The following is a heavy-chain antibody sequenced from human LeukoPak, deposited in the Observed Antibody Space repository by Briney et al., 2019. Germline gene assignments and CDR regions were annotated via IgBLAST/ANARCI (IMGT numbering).Heavy chain of an antibody. V-gene: IGHV4-59*01. CDR3: ARYGVVVPAALDY. D-gene: IGHD2-2*01. CDR1: GGSISSYY. CDR2: IYYSGST. J-gene: IGHJ4*02. Sequence: SETLSLTCTVSGGSISSYYWSWIRQPPGKGLEWIGYIYYSGSTNYNPSLKGRVTISVDTSKNQFSLKLSSVTAADTAVYYCARYGVVVPAALDYWGQGTLVTVSS.